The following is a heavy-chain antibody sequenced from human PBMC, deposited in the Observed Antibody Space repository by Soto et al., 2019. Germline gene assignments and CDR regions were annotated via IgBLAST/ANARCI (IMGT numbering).Heavy chain of an antibody. Sequence: SETLSLTCTVSGGSISSSSYYWGWIRQPPGKGLEWIGSIYYSGSTYYNPSLKSRVTISVDTSKNQFSLKLSSVTAADTTVYYCARQDSGYSYGGLDYWGQGTLVTVSS. D-gene: IGHD5-18*01. CDR3: ARQDSGYSYGGLDY. CDR1: GGSISSSSYY. CDR2: IYYSGST. V-gene: IGHV4-39*01. J-gene: IGHJ4*02.